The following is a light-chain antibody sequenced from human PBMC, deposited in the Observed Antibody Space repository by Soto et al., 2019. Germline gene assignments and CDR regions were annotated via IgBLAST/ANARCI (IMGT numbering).Light chain of an antibody. CDR2: GAS. Sequence: EIVLTQSPGTLSLSPGERATLSCRASQSVSNNFLAWYQQKPRQAPRLLIYGASNRATGIPDRFSGSGSGTVFTLTISRLEPEDFAVYYCQQYGSSGTFGEGTKVEIK. J-gene: IGKJ1*01. V-gene: IGKV3-20*01. CDR1: QSVSNNF. CDR3: QQYGSSGT.